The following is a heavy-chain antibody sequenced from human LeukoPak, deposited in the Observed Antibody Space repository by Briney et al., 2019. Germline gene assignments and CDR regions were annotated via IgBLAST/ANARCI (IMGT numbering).Heavy chain of an antibody. Sequence: GGSLRLSCAASGFTFSNFWMSRLRQAPGKGLEWVANIKHDGNEKYSVDSVRGRVTISRDNAMNFLHLQLNSLRADDTAVYYCARDSASCRGCAFDMWGQGTMVIVSS. V-gene: IGHV3-7*01. J-gene: IGHJ3*02. CDR3: ARDSASCRGCAFDM. D-gene: IGHD2-2*01. CDR1: GFTFSNFW. CDR2: IKHDGNEK.